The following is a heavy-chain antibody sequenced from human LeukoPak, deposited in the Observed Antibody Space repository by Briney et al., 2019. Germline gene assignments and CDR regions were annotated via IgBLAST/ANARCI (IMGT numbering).Heavy chain of an antibody. CDR2: ISGSGGSK. J-gene: IGHJ1*01. CDR3: AKSGYDYAEYFQH. D-gene: IGHD5-12*01. V-gene: IGHV3-23*01. CDR1: GFTFSSYA. Sequence: GGSLRLSCAASGFTFSSYAMRWVRQAPGKGLEWVSSISGSGGSKYYADSVKGRFTISRDNSKNTLYLQMNSLRAEDTAVYYCAKSGYDYAEYFQHWGQGTLVTVSS.